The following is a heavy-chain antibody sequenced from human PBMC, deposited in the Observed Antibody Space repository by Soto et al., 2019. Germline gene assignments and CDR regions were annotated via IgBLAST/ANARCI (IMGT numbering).Heavy chain of an antibody. CDR3: ARDPWGAGPATVDS. CDR1: GYAFSNYG. V-gene: IGHV1-18*01. J-gene: IGHJ4*02. Sequence: QVQLVQSGAEVKKPGASVKVSCKASGYAFSNYGISWVRQAPGQGLEWMGRIPAYTSDTVYAQKFQGRVTMTTDTSTGTAYMELRSLRYDDTAIYYCARDPWGAGPATVDSWGQGTLVTVSS. CDR2: IPAYTSDT. D-gene: IGHD1-26*01.